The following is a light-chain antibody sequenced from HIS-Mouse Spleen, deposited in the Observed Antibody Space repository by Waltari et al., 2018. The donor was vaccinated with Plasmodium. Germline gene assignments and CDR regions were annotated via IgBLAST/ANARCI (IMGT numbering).Light chain of an antibody. V-gene: IGLV3-10*01. CDR2: EDS. CDR1: ALPKKY. Sequence: SYELTQPPSVSVSPGQTARITCSGDALPKKYAYWYQQKSGQAPVLVIFEDSKRPSGIPEGFYGSSSGTMATLTISGAQVEDEADYYWYSTDSSGNHRVFGGGTKLTVL. J-gene: IGLJ3*02. CDR3: YSTDSSGNHRV.